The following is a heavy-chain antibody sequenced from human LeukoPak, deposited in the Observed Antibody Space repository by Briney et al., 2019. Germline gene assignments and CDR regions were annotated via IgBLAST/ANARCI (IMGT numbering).Heavy chain of an antibody. CDR1: GFSFTDAW. V-gene: IGHV3-23*01. Sequence: PGGSLRLSCAASGFSFTDAWMSWVRQAPGKGLEWVSAISGSGGSTYYADSVKGRFTISRDNSKNTLYLQMNSLRAEDTAVYYCARDSGGSCYSCEDYYYGMDVWGQGTTVTVSS. CDR2: ISGSGGST. D-gene: IGHD2-15*01. CDR3: ARDSGGSCYSCEDYYYGMDV. J-gene: IGHJ6*02.